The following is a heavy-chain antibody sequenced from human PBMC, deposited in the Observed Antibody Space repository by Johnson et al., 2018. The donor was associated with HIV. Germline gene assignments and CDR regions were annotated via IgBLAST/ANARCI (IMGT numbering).Heavy chain of an antibody. CDR3: ARDESGYDEGFDAFDI. CDR2: ISSSGNTI. V-gene: IGHV3-48*04. D-gene: IGHD5-12*01. Sequence: VQLVESGGGVVQPGRSLRLSCAASGFTFRSYSMHWVRQAPGKGLEWVSYISSSGNTIYYADSVKGRFTISRDNAKNSLYLQMNSLRVEDTAVYYCARDESGYDEGFDAFDIWGQGTMVTVSS. J-gene: IGHJ3*02. CDR1: GFTFRSYS.